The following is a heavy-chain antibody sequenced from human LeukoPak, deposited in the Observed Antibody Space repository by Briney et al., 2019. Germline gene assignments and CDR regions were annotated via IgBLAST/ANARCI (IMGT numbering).Heavy chain of an antibody. J-gene: IGHJ4*02. V-gene: IGHV4-59*01. CDR1: GGSISSYY. CDR2: IFYNGSI. CDR3: ARFSPTYYFDY. Sequence: SETLSLTCTVSGGSISSYYWSWIRQPPGKGLEWIGYIFYNGSINYNPSLKSRVTISADTSKNQISLKVSSVTAADTAVYYCARFSPTYYFDYWGQGTLVTVSS.